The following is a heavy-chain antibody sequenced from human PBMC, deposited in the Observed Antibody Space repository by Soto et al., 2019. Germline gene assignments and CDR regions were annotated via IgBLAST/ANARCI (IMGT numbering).Heavy chain of an antibody. J-gene: IGHJ5*02. CDR3: ARFMVSSSNNWFDP. CDR2: IIPIFGTA. D-gene: IGHD6-6*01. CDR1: GGTFSSYA. Sequence: GASVKVSCKASGGTFSSYAISWVRQAPGQGLEWMGGIIPIFGTANYAQKFQGRVTITADESTSTAYMELSSLRSEDTAVYYCARFMVSSSNNWFDPWGQGTLVTVSS. V-gene: IGHV1-69*13.